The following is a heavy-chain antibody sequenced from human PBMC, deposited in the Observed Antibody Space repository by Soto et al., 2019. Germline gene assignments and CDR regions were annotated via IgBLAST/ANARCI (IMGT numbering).Heavy chain of an antibody. J-gene: IGHJ6*03. Sequence: SVKVSCKASGFTFTSSAVQWVRQARGQRLEWIGWIVVGSGNTNYAQKFQERVTMTRDMSTSTAYMELSSLRSEDTAVHYCARDLSVTTVPYYYYYMDVWGKGTTVTVSS. CDR2: IVVGSGNT. CDR3: ARDLSVTTVPYYYYYMDV. D-gene: IGHD4-4*01. CDR1: GFTFTSSA. V-gene: IGHV1-58*01.